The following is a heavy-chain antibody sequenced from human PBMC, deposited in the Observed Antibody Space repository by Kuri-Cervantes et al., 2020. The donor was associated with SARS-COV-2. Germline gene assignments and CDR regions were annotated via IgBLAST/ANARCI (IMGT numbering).Heavy chain of an antibody. D-gene: IGHD1-26*01. CDR2: IYTSGSN. Sequence: SETLSLTCTVSGGSISSYYWSWIRQPAGKGLEWIGRIYTSGSNNYNPSLKSRVTMPVDTSQTQFSLKLSSVAAADTAVYYCARLNSGSHAFDIWGQGTMVTVSS. V-gene: IGHV4-4*07. J-gene: IGHJ3*02. CDR1: GGSISSYY. CDR3: ARLNSGSHAFDI.